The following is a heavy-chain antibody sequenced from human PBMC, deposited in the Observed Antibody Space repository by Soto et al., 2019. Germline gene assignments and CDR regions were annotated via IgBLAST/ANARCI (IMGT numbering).Heavy chain of an antibody. Sequence: GGSLRLSCAASGFTFSSYSMNWVRQAPGKGLEWVSSISSSSSYIYYADSVKGRFTISRDNAKNSLYLQMNSLRAEDTAVYYCARDREALRITIPGGGFDPWGQGTLVTVSS. D-gene: IGHD3-3*01. CDR1: GFTFSSYS. CDR3: ARDREALRITIPGGGFDP. J-gene: IGHJ5*02. V-gene: IGHV3-21*01. CDR2: ISSSSSYI.